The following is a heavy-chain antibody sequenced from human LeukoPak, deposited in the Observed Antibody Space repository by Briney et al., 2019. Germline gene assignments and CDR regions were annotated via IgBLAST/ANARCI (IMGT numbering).Heavy chain of an antibody. D-gene: IGHD3-22*01. Sequence: SGPTLVNPTQTLTLTCTFSGFSLSTSGVGVGWIRQSPGKALEWLALIYWDDNKRYSPSLESRLTITKDTSKTQVVLTMTNMDPVDTATYYCAHRRNYYDFDYWGQGTLVTVSS. CDR2: IYWDDNK. CDR3: AHRRNYYDFDY. J-gene: IGHJ4*02. CDR1: GFSLSTSGVG. V-gene: IGHV2-5*02.